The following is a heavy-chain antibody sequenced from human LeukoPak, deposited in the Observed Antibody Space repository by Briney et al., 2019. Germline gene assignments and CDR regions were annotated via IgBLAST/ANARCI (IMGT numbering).Heavy chain of an antibody. D-gene: IGHD3-22*01. Sequence: GGSLRLSCAVSGFPFSRFYMSWIRQAPGKGLEWISYIGLSGYPLDYADSVRGRFPISRDKAKNSLYLEMNSLRAEDTAVYYCARKDFSSGSFSYWGQGTLVTVS. CDR3: ARKDFSSGSFSY. J-gene: IGHJ4*02. V-gene: IGHV3-11*04. CDR2: IGLSGYPL. CDR1: GFPFSRFY.